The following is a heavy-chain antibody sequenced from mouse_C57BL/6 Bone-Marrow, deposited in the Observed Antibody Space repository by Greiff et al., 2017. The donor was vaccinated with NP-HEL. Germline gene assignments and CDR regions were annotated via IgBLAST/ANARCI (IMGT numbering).Heavy chain of an antibody. CDR2: ISYDGSN. CDR3: ARGDYYGSSSFDN. V-gene: IGHV3-6*01. CDR1: GYSITSGYY. J-gene: IGHJ2*01. D-gene: IGHD1-1*01. Sequence: DVQLQESGPGLVKPSQSLSLTCSVTGYSITSGYYWNWIRQFPGNKLEWMGYISYDGSNNYNPSLKNRISITRDTSKNQFFLKLNSVTTEDTATYYCARGDYYGSSSFDNWGQGTTLTVSS.